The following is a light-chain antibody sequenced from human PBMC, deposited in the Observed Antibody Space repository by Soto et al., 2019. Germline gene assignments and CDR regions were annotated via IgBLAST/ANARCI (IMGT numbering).Light chain of an antibody. CDR3: QQYNNWVT. V-gene: IGKV3-15*01. Sequence: EIVMTQSPATLSVSPGERATLSCRASQSVSSNLGGYQQKAGQAPRLLIYGASTRATGIPARFSGSGSGTEFTLTINTLLSEDFAVYYCQQYNNWVTLGGGTKVDIK. J-gene: IGKJ4*01. CDR1: QSVSSN. CDR2: GAS.